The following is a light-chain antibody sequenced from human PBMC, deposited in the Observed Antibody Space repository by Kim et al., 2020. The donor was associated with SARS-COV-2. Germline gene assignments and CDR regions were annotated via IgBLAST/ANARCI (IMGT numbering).Light chain of an antibody. Sequence: DIQMTQSPSTLSAFVGNRVTITCRAIQSVDSWLAWYQQKPGKAPKLLIYQASKLASGVPSRFSGSGSGTDFTLTISNLQPDDSAIYYCKQYETYWRFGPGTKVDIK. CDR3: KQYETYWR. CDR2: QAS. V-gene: IGKV1-5*03. CDR1: QSVDSW. J-gene: IGKJ1*01.